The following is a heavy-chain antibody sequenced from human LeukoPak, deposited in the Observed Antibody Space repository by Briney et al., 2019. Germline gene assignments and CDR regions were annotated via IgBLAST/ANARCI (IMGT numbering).Heavy chain of an antibody. V-gene: IGHV4-59*01. D-gene: IGHD3-22*01. J-gene: IGHJ4*02. CDR1: GGSISSYY. CDR2: IFYSGTT. Sequence: PSETLPLTCTVSGGSISSYYWSWLRQPPGKGLEWIGFIFYSGTTNYNPSLKSRVTISVDTSKNQFSLKLSSVTAADTAVYYCARGGWNKFDYWGQGTLVTVSS. CDR3: ARGGWNKFDY.